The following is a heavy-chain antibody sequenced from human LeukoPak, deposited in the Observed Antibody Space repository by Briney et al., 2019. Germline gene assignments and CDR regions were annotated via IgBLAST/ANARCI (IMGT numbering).Heavy chain of an antibody. Sequence: ASVKVSCKASGYSFPSYGITWVRRPPAQGLEWMGWISAYNGNTNYAQLLQGRVTMTTDTSTSTAYMELRTLRSDDTAVYYCARDCDRSGYYCYWGQGTLVTVSS. CDR3: ARDCDRSGYYCY. D-gene: IGHD3-22*01. CDR1: GYSFPSYG. J-gene: IGHJ4*02. V-gene: IGHV1-18*04. CDR2: ISAYNGNT.